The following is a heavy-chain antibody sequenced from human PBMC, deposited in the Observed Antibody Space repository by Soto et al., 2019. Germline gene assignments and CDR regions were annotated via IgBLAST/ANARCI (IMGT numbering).Heavy chain of an antibody. Sequence: GGSLRLSCAASGFTFSSYSMNWVRQAPGKGLEWVSYISSSSSTIYYADSVKGRFTISRDNAKNSLYLQMNSLRDEDTAVYYCARDNSRHYYYYGMDVWGQGTTVTVSS. J-gene: IGHJ6*02. V-gene: IGHV3-48*02. CDR2: ISSSSSTI. D-gene: IGHD6-13*01. CDR3: ARDNSRHYYYYGMDV. CDR1: GFTFSSYS.